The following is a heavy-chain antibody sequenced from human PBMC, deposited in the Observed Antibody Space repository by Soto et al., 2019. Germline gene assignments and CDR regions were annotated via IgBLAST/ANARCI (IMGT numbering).Heavy chain of an antibody. CDR3: ARDLELGIYYYYGMDV. V-gene: IGHV1-18*01. CDR2: ISAYNGNT. J-gene: IGHJ6*02. CDR1: GYTFTSYG. D-gene: IGHD3-3*01. Sequence: QVQLVQSGAEVKKPGASVKVSCKASGYTFTSYGISWVRQAPGQGLEWMGWISAYNGNTNYAQKLQGRVTMTTDTSTSTAYMELRILRSDDTAVYYCARDLELGIYYYYGMDVWGQGTTVTGSS.